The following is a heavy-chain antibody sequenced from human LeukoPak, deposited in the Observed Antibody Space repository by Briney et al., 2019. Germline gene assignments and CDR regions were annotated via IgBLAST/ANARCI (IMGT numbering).Heavy chain of an antibody. J-gene: IGHJ4*02. Sequence: ASVTVSCKASGYTFTSYDINWVRQAPGQGLEWMGWINPNSGGTNYAQKFQGRVTMTRDTSISTAYMELSRLRSDDTAVYYCARGGELWVYWGQGTPVTVSS. D-gene: IGHD3-10*01. CDR2: INPNSGGT. CDR1: GYTFTSYD. CDR3: ARGGELWVY. V-gene: IGHV1-2*02.